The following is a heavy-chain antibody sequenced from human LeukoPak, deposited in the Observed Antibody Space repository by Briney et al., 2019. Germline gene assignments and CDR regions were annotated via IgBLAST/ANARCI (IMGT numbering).Heavy chain of an antibody. D-gene: IGHD3-22*01. CDR2: IRSKTDGGTT. V-gene: IGHV3-15*01. Sequence: GGSLRLSCAASGFTFSNAWMSWVRQAPGKGLEWVGRIRSKTDGGTTDYAAPVKGRFTISRDDSKNTLYLQMNSLKTEDTAVYYCTTAGTITGYYYDSSGYYYTSYFDYWGQGTLVTVSS. CDR1: GFTFSNAW. J-gene: IGHJ4*02. CDR3: TTAGTITGYYYDSSGYYYTSYFDY.